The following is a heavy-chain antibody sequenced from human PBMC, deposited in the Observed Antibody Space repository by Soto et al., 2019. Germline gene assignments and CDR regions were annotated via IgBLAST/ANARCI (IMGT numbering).Heavy chain of an antibody. Sequence: SETLSLTCAVYGGSFSGYYWSWIRQPPGKGLEWIGEINHSGSTNYNPSLKSRVTISVDTSKNQFSLKLSSVTAADTAVYYCARRPIAARPPYYYYYYGMDVWGQGTTVTVSS. CDR1: GGSFSGYY. CDR2: INHSGST. D-gene: IGHD6-6*01. V-gene: IGHV4-34*01. J-gene: IGHJ6*02. CDR3: ARRPIAARPPYYYYYYGMDV.